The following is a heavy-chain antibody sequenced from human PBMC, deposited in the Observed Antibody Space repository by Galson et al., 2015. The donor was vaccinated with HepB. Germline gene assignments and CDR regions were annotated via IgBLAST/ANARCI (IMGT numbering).Heavy chain of an antibody. CDR1: GYTLTELS. CDR2: FDPEDGET. J-gene: IGHJ4*02. Sequence: SVKVSCKVSGYTLTELSMHWVRQAPGKGLEWMGGFDPEDGETIYAQKFQGRVTMTEDTSTDTAYMELSSLRSEDTAVYYCATGIYSSGYSELGYFDYWGQGTLVTVSS. CDR3: ATGIYSSGYSELGYFDY. V-gene: IGHV1-24*01. D-gene: IGHD3-22*01.